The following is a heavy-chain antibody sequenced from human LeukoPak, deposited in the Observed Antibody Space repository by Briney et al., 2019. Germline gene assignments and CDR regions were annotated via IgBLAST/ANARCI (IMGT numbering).Heavy chain of an antibody. CDR3: ARRRSFNYYGSGSYYWFDP. CDR2: IYYSGST. CDR1: GGSISSSSYY. D-gene: IGHD3-10*01. J-gene: IGHJ5*02. V-gene: IGHV4-39*01. Sequence: SETLSLTCTVSGGSISSSSYYRGWIRQPPGKGLEWIGSIYYSGSTYYNPSLKSRVTISVDTSKNQFSLKLSSVTAADTAVYYCARRRSFNYYGSGSYYWFDPWGQGTLVTVSS.